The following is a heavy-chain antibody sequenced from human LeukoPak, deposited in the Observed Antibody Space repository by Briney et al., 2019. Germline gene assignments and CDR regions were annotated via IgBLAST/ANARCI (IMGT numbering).Heavy chain of an antibody. Sequence: GGSLRLSCVVSGFNFNNYGMNWVRQAPGKGLDWVASIAYDGSNENYSESVKGRFTISRYNSKNTLYLQLSSLTAEDTAVYYFARPSGSVTIFGVVDYFDYSGQGSLVTVSS. J-gene: IGHJ4*02. CDR3: ARPSGSVTIFGVVDYFDY. CDR2: IAYDGSNE. CDR1: GFNFNNYG. V-gene: IGHV3-30*04. D-gene: IGHD3-3*01.